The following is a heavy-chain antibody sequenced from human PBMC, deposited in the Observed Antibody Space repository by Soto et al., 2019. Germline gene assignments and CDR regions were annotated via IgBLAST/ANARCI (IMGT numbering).Heavy chain of an antibody. CDR1: GFTFSNYA. D-gene: IGHD1-26*01. CDR3: ARSRGQRTSHASGYYYGLDV. V-gene: IGHV3-30-3*01. Sequence: QVQLVESGGGVVQPGRSVRLSCAASGFTFSNYAMHWVRQAPGKGLEWVAVISYAGDNKYYADSVKGRFTLSRDNSRNTLYLQMNSLTTEDTAMYYCARSRGQRTSHASGYYYGLDVWGQGTTVTVSS. CDR2: ISYAGDNK. J-gene: IGHJ6*02.